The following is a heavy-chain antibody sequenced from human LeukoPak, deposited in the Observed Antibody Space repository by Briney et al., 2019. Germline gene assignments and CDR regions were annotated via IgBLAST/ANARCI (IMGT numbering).Heavy chain of an antibody. Sequence: GSLRLSCAASGFTFSSYWMSWVRQPPGRGLEWIGSIYYSGSTYYNPSLKSRVTISVDTSKNQFSLKLSSVTAADTAVYYCARQGGRLGNLNIAAAVDYWGQGTLVTVSS. CDR1: GFTFSSYW. CDR3: ARQGGRLGNLNIAAAVDY. J-gene: IGHJ4*02. D-gene: IGHD6-13*01. V-gene: IGHV4-39*01. CDR2: IYYSGST.